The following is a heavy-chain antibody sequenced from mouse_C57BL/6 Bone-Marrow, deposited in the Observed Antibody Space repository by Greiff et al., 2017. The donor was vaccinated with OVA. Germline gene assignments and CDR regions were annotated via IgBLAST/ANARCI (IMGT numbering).Heavy chain of an antibody. CDR3: AKYDYDDAMDY. Sequence: EVMLVESGGGLVQPGGSLKLPCAASGIDFSRYWMSWVRRAPGKGLEWIGEINPDSSTINYAPSLKDKFIISRDNAKNTLYLQMSKVRSEDTALYYCAKYDYDDAMDYWGQGTSVTVSS. V-gene: IGHV4-1*01. CDR1: GIDFSRYW. D-gene: IGHD2-4*01. J-gene: IGHJ4*01. CDR2: INPDSSTI.